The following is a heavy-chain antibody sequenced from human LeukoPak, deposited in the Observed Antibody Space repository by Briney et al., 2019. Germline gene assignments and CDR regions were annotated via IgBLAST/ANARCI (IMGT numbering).Heavy chain of an antibody. D-gene: IGHD1-26*01. CDR1: GFTFTSSA. CDR3: ARRDGAWYYFDY. CDR2: IVVGSGNT. V-gene: IGHV1-58*01. J-gene: IGHJ4*02. Sequence: SVKVSCKASGFTFTSSAVQWVRQARGQRLEWIGWIVVGSGNTNYAQKFQERVTITRDMSTSTAYMELSSLRSEDTAVYYCARRDGAWYYFDYWGQGTLVTVSS.